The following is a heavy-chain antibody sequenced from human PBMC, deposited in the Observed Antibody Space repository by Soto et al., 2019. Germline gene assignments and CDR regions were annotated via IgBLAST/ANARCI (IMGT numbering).Heavy chain of an antibody. D-gene: IGHD2-21*01. J-gene: IGHJ4*02. CDR2: INAPGETK. CDR1: GFTFSNYG. CDR3: ARDPEGINDFDY. Sequence: EVQLVESGGGLVQPGGSLRLSCAASGFTFSNYGMNWARQAPGRGLEWVTHINAPGETKSYSDSVKGRFTVSRDDAKNSLYLQMSSLRADDTAIYCCARDPEGINDFDYWGQGTLVTVSS. V-gene: IGHV3-48*04.